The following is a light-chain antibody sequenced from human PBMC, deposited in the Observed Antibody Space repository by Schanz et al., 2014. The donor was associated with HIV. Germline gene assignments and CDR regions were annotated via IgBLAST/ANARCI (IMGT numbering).Light chain of an antibody. CDR3: QSSDSSLSGSV. V-gene: IGLV2-14*01. CDR1: SSDVGGYNY. Sequence: QSALTQPASVSGSPGQSITISCTGTSSDVGGYNYVSWYQQHPNKAPKLMIYDVNNRPSGVSNRFSGSKSGNTASLTISGLQAEDEADYYCQSSDSSLSGSVFGGGTKLTVL. J-gene: IGLJ3*02. CDR2: DVN.